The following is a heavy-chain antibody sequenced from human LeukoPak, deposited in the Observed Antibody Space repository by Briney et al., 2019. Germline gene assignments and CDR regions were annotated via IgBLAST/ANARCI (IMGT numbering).Heavy chain of an antibody. Sequence: PSETLSLTCTVSGGSISSYYWSWIRQPPGKGLEWIGYIYYSGSTNYNPSLKSRVTISVDTSKNQFSLKLSSVTAADTAVYYCARALRGDGYNYRNLWWFDPWGQGTLVTVSS. D-gene: IGHD5-24*01. CDR2: IYYSGST. CDR1: GGSISSYY. CDR3: ARALRGDGYNYRNLWWFDP. J-gene: IGHJ5*02. V-gene: IGHV4-59*08.